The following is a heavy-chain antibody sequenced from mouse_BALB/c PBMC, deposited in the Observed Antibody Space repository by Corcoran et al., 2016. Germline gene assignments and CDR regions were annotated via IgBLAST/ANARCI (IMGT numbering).Heavy chain of an antibody. J-gene: IGHJ2*01. CDR1: GHTFTDYV. CDR2: IYPGSGST. Sequence: QVQLQQSGPVLVKPWASVTMSGKASGHTFTDYVISWVKQRTGQGLEWSGEIYPGSGSTYYNENFKGKATLTADKSSNTAYMQLSSLTSEDSAVYFCASPYYFDYWGQGTTLTVSS. V-gene: IGHV1-81*01. CDR3: ASPYYFDY.